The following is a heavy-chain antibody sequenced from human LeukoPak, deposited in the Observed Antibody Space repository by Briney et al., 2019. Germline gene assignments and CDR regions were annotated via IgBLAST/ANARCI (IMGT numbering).Heavy chain of an antibody. D-gene: IGHD2-2*01. CDR2: INHSGST. Sequence: SETLSLTCAVYGGSFSGYSWSWIRQPPGKGLEWIGEINHSGSTNYSPSLKSRVTISVDTSKNQFSLKLSSVTAADTAVYYCASHCSSTSCWWFDPWGQGTLVTVSS. CDR1: GGSFSGYS. V-gene: IGHV4-34*01. CDR3: ASHCSSTSCWWFDP. J-gene: IGHJ5*02.